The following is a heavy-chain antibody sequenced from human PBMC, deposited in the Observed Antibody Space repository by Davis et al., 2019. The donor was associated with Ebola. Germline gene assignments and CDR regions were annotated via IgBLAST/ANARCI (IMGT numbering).Heavy chain of an antibody. V-gene: IGHV4-39*02. Sequence: SETLSLTCTVSAFSISSGGYYWSWIRQHPGKGLEWIGYIYYSGRTSYNPSLKSRVTISVDTSKNHFSLRLDSVTAADTAVYYCARGRSFGSMVYAMDVWGQGTTVTVSS. D-gene: IGHD3-10*01. J-gene: IGHJ6*02. CDR1: AFSISSGGYY. CDR2: IYYSGRT. CDR3: ARGRSFGSMVYAMDV.